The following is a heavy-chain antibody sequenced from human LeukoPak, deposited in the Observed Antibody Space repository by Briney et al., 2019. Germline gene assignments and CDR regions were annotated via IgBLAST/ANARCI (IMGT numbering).Heavy chain of an antibody. V-gene: IGHV4-39*07. Sequence: SETLSLTCTVSGGSISSSSYYWGWIRQPPGKGLEWIGSIYYSGSTYYNPSLKSRVTISVDKSKNQFSLKLSSVTAADTAVYYCARGRPMIAAAGVEDYWGQGTLVTVSS. CDR2: IYYSGST. CDR3: ARGRPMIAAAGVEDY. J-gene: IGHJ4*02. D-gene: IGHD6-13*01. CDR1: GGSISSSSYY.